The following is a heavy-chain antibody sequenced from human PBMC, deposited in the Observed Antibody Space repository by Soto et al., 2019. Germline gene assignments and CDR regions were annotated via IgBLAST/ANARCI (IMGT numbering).Heavy chain of an antibody. CDR2: INPSGGST. Sequence: ASVKVSCKASGYTFTSYYMHWVRQAPGQGLEWMGIINPSGGSTSYAQKFQGRVTMTRDTSTSTVYMELSSLRSEDTAVYYCASSRDGYNPESYFDYWGQGTLVTVS. V-gene: IGHV1-46*01. CDR3: ASSRDGYNPESYFDY. D-gene: IGHD5-12*01. J-gene: IGHJ4*02. CDR1: GYTFTSYY.